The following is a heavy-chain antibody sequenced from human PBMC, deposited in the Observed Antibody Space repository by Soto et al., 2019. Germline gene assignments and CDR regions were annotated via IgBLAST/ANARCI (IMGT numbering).Heavy chain of an antibody. V-gene: IGHV3-30*18. D-gene: IGHD2-2*01. CDR1: GFTFSSYG. CDR3: AKDNHCSSTSCYAFGYYGMDV. J-gene: IGHJ6*02. Sequence: PGGSLRLSCAASGFTFSSYGMHWVRQAPGKGLEWVAVISYDGSNKYYADSVKGRFTISRDNSKNTLYLQMNSLRAEDTAVYYCAKDNHCSSTSCYAFGYYGMDVWGQGTTVTVSS. CDR2: ISYDGSNK.